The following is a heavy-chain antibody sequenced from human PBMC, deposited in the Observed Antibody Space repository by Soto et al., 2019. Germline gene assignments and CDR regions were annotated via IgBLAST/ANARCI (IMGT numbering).Heavy chain of an antibody. CDR3: TTQISGSSGRRTKRDY. Sequence: EVQLVESGGGLVKPGGSLRLSCAASGFTFSNAWMNWVRQAPGKGLEWVGRIKSKTDGGTTDYAAPVKGRFTISRDDSKNTLYRQMNSLKTEDTAVYYCTTQISGSSGRRTKRDYWGQETLVTVSS. CDR1: GFTFSNAW. CDR2: IKSKTDGGTT. V-gene: IGHV3-15*07. J-gene: IGHJ4*02. D-gene: IGHD6-19*01.